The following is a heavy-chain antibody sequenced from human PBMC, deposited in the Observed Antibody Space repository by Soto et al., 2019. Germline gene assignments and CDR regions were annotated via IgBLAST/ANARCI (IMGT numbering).Heavy chain of an antibody. Sequence: GGSLRLSCVASRFTFTSYAMSWVRQAPGKGLEWVAAISASGGATIHADSVKGRFTISRDNSKYTLYLQMNSLRAEDTAVYYCAKGRVPVYYYGMDVWGQGTTVTVSS. J-gene: IGHJ6*02. CDR1: RFTFTSYA. D-gene: IGHD1-1*01. CDR3: AKGRVPVYYYGMDV. CDR2: ISASGGAT. V-gene: IGHV3-23*01.